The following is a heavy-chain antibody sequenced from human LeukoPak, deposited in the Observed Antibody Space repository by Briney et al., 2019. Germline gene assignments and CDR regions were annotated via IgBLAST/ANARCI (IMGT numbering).Heavy chain of an antibody. Sequence: GGSLRLSCAASRFTFSSYGMSWVRQAPGKGLEWVSAISGSGGRTYYADSVKGRFTISRDNSKNTLYLQMNSLRAEDTAVYYCAKEQYYDILTGSFDYWGQGTLVTVSS. CDR2: ISGSGGRT. J-gene: IGHJ4*02. V-gene: IGHV3-23*01. CDR1: RFTFSSYG. CDR3: AKEQYYDILTGSFDY. D-gene: IGHD3-9*01.